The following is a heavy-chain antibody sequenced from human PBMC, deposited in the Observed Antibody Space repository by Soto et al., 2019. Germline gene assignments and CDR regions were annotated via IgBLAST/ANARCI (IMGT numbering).Heavy chain of an antibody. CDR2: IYPGDSDT. Sequence: PGESLKISCKASGYSFTNYWIGWVRQMPGKGLEWMGTIYPGDSDTRYSPSFRGQVTISADKSITTADLQWSSLKASDTAMYYCARGTQAGTSAFDIWGQGTMVTVSS. D-gene: IGHD6-13*01. CDR3: ARGTQAGTSAFDI. CDR1: GYSFTNYW. J-gene: IGHJ3*02. V-gene: IGHV5-51*01.